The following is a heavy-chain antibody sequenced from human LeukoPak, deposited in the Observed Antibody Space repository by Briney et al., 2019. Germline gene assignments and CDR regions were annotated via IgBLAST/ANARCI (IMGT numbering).Heavy chain of an antibody. D-gene: IGHD4-17*01. V-gene: IGHV1-69*13. CDR1: GGTFSSYA. CDR3: ARELSTVTRRGPSYFDY. Sequence: ASVKVSCKASGGTFSSYAISWVRQAPGQGLEWMGGIIPIFGTANYAQKFQGRVTITADESTSTAYMELSSLRSEDTAVYYCARELSTVTRRGPSYFDYWGQGTLVTVSS. J-gene: IGHJ4*02. CDR2: IIPIFGTA.